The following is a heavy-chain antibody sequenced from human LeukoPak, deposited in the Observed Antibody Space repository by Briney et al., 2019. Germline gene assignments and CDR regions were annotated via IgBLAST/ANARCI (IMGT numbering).Heavy chain of an antibody. D-gene: IGHD2-21*01. V-gene: IGHV3-30-3*01. CDR2: ISYDGSNK. CDR1: GFTFSNYA. CDR3: ARDLTAVCCGVDC. Sequence: PGGSLRLSCAASGFTFSNYAMHWVRQAPGKGLEWVAVISYDGSNKYYADSVKGRFTISRDNSKKTLYLQMNSLRADDTAVYYCARDLTAVCCGVDCWGQGTLVTVSS. J-gene: IGHJ4*02.